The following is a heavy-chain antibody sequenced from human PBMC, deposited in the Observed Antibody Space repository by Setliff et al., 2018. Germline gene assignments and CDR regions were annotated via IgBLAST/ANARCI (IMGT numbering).Heavy chain of an antibody. CDR3: ARHYTYYYYYMDV. V-gene: IGHV4-34*01. J-gene: IGHJ6*03. Sequence: NPSETLSLTCTVCGGSFSAYYWSWARQPPGKGLEWIGEVNYSANASHNPSLKSRVTISVDTSKNQFSLKLSSVTAADTAVYYCARHYTYYYYYMDVWGKGTTVTVSS. CDR1: GGSFSAYY. D-gene: IGHD4-4*01. CDR2: VNYSANA.